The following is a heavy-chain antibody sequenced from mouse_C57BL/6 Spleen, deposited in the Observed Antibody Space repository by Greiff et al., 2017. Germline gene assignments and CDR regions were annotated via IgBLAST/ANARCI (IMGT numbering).Heavy chain of an antibody. J-gene: IGHJ2*01. CDR1: GYAFSSSW. Sequence: QVQLQQSGPELVKPGASVKISCKASGYAFSSSWMNWVKQRPGKGLEWIGRIYPGDGDTNYNWKFKGKATLTAYKSSSTAYMQLLSLTSEDSAVYCCAGATTVVAPVYWGQGATLTVSS. CDR3: AGATTVVAPVY. CDR2: IYPGDGDT. D-gene: IGHD1-1*01. V-gene: IGHV1-82*01.